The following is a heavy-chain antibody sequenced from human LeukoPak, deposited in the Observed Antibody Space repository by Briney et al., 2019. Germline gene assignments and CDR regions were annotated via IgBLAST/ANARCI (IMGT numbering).Heavy chain of an antibody. J-gene: IGHJ4*02. CDR1: GFTLSDFE. CDR3: VIDRPGVTDFDF. D-gene: IGHD3-10*01. Sequence: PGGSLRLSCAVSGFTLSDFEMNWDRHAPGKGLQWVSHIDTSATSMHYADSVKGRFTISRDNAKNLLFLQMNSLRAEDTAVYYCVIDRPGVTDFDFWRQGNLVTVSS. V-gene: IGHV3-48*03. CDR2: IDTSATSM.